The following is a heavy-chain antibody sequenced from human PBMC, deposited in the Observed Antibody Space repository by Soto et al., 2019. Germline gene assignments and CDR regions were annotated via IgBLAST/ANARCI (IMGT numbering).Heavy chain of an antibody. V-gene: IGHV4-34*01. CDR2: INHIGAT. Sequence: SETLSLTCVVYGGSFSGYFWSWIRQPPGKGLEWIGEINHIGATNHNPSLKSRVTMSVDTSKNQFSLKLTSVTAADTAMYYCAGFTVGDPIFGAPKDYWGQGLLVSV. CDR1: GGSFSGYF. CDR3: AGFTVGDPIFGAPKDY. D-gene: IGHD3-3*01. J-gene: IGHJ4*02.